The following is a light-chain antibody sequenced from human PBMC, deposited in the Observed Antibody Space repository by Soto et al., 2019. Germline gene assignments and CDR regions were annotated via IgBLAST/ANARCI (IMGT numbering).Light chain of an antibody. Sequence: QSVLTQPPSVSGAPGQRVTISCTGSSSNIGAGYDVHWYQQLPGTAPKLLIYDNSNRPSGVPDRFSGSKSGTSASLAISGLQAEDEADYYCAAWDDSLSGYVFGTGTKVTVL. CDR1: SSNIGAGYD. CDR2: DNS. CDR3: AAWDDSLSGYV. J-gene: IGLJ1*01. V-gene: IGLV1-40*01.